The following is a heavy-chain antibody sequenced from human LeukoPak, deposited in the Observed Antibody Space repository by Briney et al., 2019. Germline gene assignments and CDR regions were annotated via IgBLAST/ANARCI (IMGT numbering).Heavy chain of an antibody. CDR2: IRYDGSNK. Sequence: GGSLRLSCAASGFTFSSCGMHWVRQGPGKGLEWVAFIRYDGSNKYYADSVKGRFTISRDNSKNTLYLQMNSLRAEDTAVYYCAKGVVVAAKTYYFDYWGQGTLVTVSS. V-gene: IGHV3-30*02. CDR1: GFTFSSCG. D-gene: IGHD2-15*01. CDR3: AKGVVVAAKTYYFDY. J-gene: IGHJ4*02.